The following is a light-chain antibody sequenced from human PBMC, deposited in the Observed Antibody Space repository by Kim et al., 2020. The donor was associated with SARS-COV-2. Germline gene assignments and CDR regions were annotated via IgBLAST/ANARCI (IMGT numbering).Light chain of an antibody. CDR3: QQYNSYS. V-gene: IGKV1-5*01. Sequence: LPASVGDRVTITCRASQSISSWLAWYQQKPGKAPKLLIYDASSLESGVPSRFSGSGSGTEFTLTISSLQPDDFATYYCQQYNSYSFGQGTKVDIK. CDR2: DAS. CDR1: QSISSW. J-gene: IGKJ1*01.